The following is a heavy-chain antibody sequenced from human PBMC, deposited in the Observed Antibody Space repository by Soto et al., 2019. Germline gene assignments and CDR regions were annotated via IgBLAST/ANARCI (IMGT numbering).Heavy chain of an antibody. V-gene: IGHV1-46*01. D-gene: IGHD6-13*01. J-gene: IGHJ4*02. Sequence: QVQLVQSGAEVKKPGASVKLSCKASGYTFIKYYIHWVRQAPGQGLEWMGIFNPTSGSTNYAQKCQGKGTMTMDTSTRTDYMDLSSLRFDDTAVYYCARDLAAGDYWGQGTLVTVCS. CDR1: GYTFIKYY. CDR2: FNPTSGST. CDR3: ARDLAAGDY.